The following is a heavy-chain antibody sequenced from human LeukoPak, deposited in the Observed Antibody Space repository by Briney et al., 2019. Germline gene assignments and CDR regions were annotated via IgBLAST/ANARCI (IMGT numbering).Heavy chain of an antibody. D-gene: IGHD4-17*01. CDR2: MNPNSGNT. CDR1: GYTFTSYD. CDR3: ARPVLGYGTTRYFDY. V-gene: IGHV1-8*01. Sequence: ASVKISCTASGYTFTSYDINWVRQATGQGLEWMGWMNPNSGNTGYAQKFQGRVTMTRNTSISTAYMELSSLRSEDTAVYYCARPVLGYGTTRYFDYWGQGTLVTVSS. J-gene: IGHJ4*02.